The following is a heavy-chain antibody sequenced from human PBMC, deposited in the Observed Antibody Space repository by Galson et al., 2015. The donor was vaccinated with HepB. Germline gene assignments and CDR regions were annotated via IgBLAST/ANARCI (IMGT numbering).Heavy chain of an antibody. J-gene: IGHJ3*02. CDR2: FDPENGET. V-gene: IGHV1-24*01. CDR3: ATDLVTIFGVVNDAFDI. Sequence: SVKVSCKVSGYTLTELSMHWVRQAPGKGLEWMGGFDPENGETIYAQKFQGRVTMTEDTSTDTAYMELSSLRSEDTAVYYCATDLVTIFGVVNDAFDIWGQGTMGTVSS. D-gene: IGHD3-3*01. CDR1: GYTLTELS.